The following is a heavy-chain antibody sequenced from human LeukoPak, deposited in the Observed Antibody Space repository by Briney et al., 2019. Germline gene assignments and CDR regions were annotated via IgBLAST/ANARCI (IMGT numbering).Heavy chain of an antibody. V-gene: IGHV3-30*04. CDR3: ARVEYSTSWYFFDN. CDR2: ISYDGSNK. D-gene: IGHD6-13*01. J-gene: IGHJ4*02. CDR1: GFTFSSFA. Sequence: QPGGSLRLSCAASGFTFSSFAMNWVRQAPGKGLEWVAVISYDGSNKYYADSVTGRFTISRDNSKTTLYLLMNSLRAEDTAVYYCARVEYSTSWYFFDNWAREPWSPSPQ.